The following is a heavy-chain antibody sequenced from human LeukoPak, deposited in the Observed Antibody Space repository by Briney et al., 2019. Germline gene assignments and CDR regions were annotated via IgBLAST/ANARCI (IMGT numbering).Heavy chain of an antibody. Sequence: GGSLRLSCAASGFTFSDYYMSWIRQAPGKGLQWVSYISSSSSTIYYADSVKGRFTISRDNAKNSLYLQMNSLRAEDTAVYYCARDRGYSSFDYWGQGTLVTVSS. D-gene: IGHD6-19*01. CDR1: GFTFSDYY. J-gene: IGHJ4*02. CDR2: ISSSSSTI. CDR3: ARDRGYSSFDY. V-gene: IGHV3-11*04.